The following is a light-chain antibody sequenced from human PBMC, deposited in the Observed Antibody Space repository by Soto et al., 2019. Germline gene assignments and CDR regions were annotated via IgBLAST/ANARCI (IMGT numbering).Light chain of an antibody. J-gene: IGKJ2*01. V-gene: IGKV1-39*01. Sequence: DIQMTQSPSSLSASVGDRVTITGRASQSTSSYLNWYQQKPGKAPKLLIYAASSLKSGVPSRFSGSGSWTDFTLTISSLQPEDFATYYCQQRYSTPYTFGQGTKLETK. CDR3: QQRYSTPYT. CDR2: AAS. CDR1: QSTSSY.